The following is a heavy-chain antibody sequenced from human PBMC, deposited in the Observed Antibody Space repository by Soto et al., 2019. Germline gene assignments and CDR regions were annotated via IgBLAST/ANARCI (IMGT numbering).Heavy chain of an antibody. CDR1: GFTFSSYA. D-gene: IGHD6-6*01. Sequence: GGSLRLSCAASGFTFSSYAMSWVRQAPGKGLEWVSAISGSGGSTYYADSVKGRFTISRDNSKNTLYLQMNSLRAEDTAVYYCGRIAARPTITALDYWGQGTLVTVSS. J-gene: IGHJ4*02. CDR2: ISGSGGST. CDR3: GRIAARPTITALDY. V-gene: IGHV3-23*01.